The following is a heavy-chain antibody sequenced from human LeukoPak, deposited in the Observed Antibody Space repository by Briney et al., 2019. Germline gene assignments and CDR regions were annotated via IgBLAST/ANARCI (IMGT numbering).Heavy chain of an antibody. J-gene: IGHJ4*02. CDR1: GYTFTSYD. V-gene: IGHV1-8*01. CDR2: MNPNSGNT. D-gene: IGHD2-2*01. CDR3: ARLGYCSSTSCRYFDY. Sequence: ASVTVSCKASGYTFTSYDINWVRQAPGQGLEWMGWMNPNSGNTGYAQKFQGRVTMTRNTSISTAYMELSSLRSEDTAVYYCARLGYCSSTSCRYFDYWGQGTLVTASS.